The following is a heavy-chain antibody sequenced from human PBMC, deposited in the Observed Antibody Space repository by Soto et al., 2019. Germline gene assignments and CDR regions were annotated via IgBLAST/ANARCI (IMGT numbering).Heavy chain of an antibody. Sequence: SETLSLTCTVSGGSISSYYWSWIRQPPGKGLEWIGYIYYSGSTNYNPSLKSRVTISVDTSKNQFSLKLSSVTAADTAVYYCARERSGSIDYWGQGTLVTVSS. CDR1: GGSISSYY. CDR2: IYYSGST. V-gene: IGHV4-59*01. D-gene: IGHD1-26*01. CDR3: ARERSGSIDY. J-gene: IGHJ4*02.